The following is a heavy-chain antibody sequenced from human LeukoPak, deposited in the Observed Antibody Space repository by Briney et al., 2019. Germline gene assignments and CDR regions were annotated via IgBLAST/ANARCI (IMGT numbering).Heavy chain of an antibody. V-gene: IGHV3-30*02. CDR1: GFTFSSYG. CDR3: AKNFGHYYYDSSGFDY. D-gene: IGHD3-22*01. J-gene: IGHJ4*02. CDR2: IRYDGSNK. Sequence: GGSLRLSCAASGFTFSSYGMHWVRQAPGKGLEWVAFIRYDGSNKYYADSVKGRFTISRDNSKNTLYLQMNSLRAEDTAVYYCAKNFGHYYYDSSGFDYWGQGTLVTVSS.